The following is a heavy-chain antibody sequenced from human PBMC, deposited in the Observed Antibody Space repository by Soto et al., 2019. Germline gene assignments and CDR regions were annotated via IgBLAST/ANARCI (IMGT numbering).Heavy chain of an antibody. CDR1: GFTFDDYA. Sequence: EVQVVESGGGLVQPGRSLRLSCAASGFTFDDYAMHWVRQVPGKGLEWVSGISWNSGKKPYADSVKGRFTISRDNAKTSLYLQMDSLRAEDTALYYCAKGDSGSPSYGMDVW. CDR3: AKGDSGSPSYGMDV. D-gene: IGHD6-6*01. J-gene: IGHJ6*01. CDR2: ISWNSGKK. V-gene: IGHV3-9*01.